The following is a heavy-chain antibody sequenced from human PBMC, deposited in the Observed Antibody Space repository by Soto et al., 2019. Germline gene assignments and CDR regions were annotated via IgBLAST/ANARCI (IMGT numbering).Heavy chain of an antibody. CDR3: ARGMTTVTTLDS. V-gene: IGHV4-34*01. CDR1: GGSFSGYY. J-gene: IGHJ5*01. CDR2: INHSGST. D-gene: IGHD4-17*01. Sequence: PSDTLSSAYSGCGGSFSGYYWSWILQPPGWGLEWIVEINHSGSTNSNPSLKSRVTISVDTSKNHFSLKLSSVTAADTAVYYCARGMTTVTTLDSWGQGPLVTVSS.